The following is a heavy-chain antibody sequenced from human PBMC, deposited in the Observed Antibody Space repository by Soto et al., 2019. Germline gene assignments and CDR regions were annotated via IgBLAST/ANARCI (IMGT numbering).Heavy chain of an antibody. CDR3: ARNNGDNYGMDV. D-gene: IGHD1-1*01. CDR1: GGSISSGGYY. J-gene: IGHJ6*02. CDR2: IYYSGST. V-gene: IGHV4-31*03. Sequence: SETLSLTCTVSGGSISSGGYYWSWIRQHPGKGLEWIGYIYYSGSTYYNPSLKSRVTISVDTSKNQFSPKLSSVTAADTAVYYCARNNGDNYGMDVWGQGTTVTVSS.